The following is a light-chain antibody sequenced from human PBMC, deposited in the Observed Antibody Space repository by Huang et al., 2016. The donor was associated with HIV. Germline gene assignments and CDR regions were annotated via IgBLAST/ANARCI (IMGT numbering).Light chain of an antibody. V-gene: IGKV1-6*01. Sequence: AIQMIQSPPSLSASVGDRVTITCRASQGIRNDLGWYQQKPGKAPKLLIYAASSLQSGVPSRFSGSGSGTDFTLTISSLQPEDFATYYCLQDYNYPRTFGQRTEVEIK. CDR2: AAS. J-gene: IGKJ1*01. CDR3: LQDYNYPRT. CDR1: QGIRND.